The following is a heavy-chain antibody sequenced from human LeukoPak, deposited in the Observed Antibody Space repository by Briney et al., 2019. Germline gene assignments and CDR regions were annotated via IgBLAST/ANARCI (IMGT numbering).Heavy chain of an antibody. D-gene: IGHD2-8*01. CDR2: INHSGST. V-gene: IGHV4-34*01. CDR3: ARAGIVLMVYAIAAYNYFDY. J-gene: IGHJ4*02. Sequence: SETLSLTCAVYGGSFSDYYWSWIRQPPGKGLEWIGEINHSGSTNYNPSLKSRVTISVDTSKNQFSLKLSSVTAADTAVYYCARAGIVLMVYAIAAYNYFDYWGQGTLVTVSS. CDR1: GGSFSDYY.